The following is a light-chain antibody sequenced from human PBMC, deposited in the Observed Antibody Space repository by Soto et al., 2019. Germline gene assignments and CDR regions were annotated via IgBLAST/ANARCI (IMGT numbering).Light chain of an antibody. J-gene: IGLJ2*01. Sequence: QAVVTQEPSLTVSPGGTVTLTCAPSTGAVTSDYSPGWFQQHPGQVPRPLIYSTSSKHSWTPARFSGSLLGGKAALTLSGAQPEDEADYYCLLYYGGVRVFGGGTKLTVL. CDR1: TGAVTSDYS. CDR3: LLYYGGVRV. CDR2: STS. V-gene: IGLV7-43*01.